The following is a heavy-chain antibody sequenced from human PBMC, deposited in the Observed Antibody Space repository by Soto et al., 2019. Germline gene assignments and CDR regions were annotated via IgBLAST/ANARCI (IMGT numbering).Heavy chain of an antibody. CDR2: IYYRGST. V-gene: IGHV4-31*03. CDR1: GGSISSGGYY. D-gene: IGHD2-15*01. Sequence: SETLSLTCTVSGGSISSGGYYWSWIRQHPGKGLEWIGYIYYRGSTYYNPSLKSRVTISVDTSKNQFSLKLSSVTAADTAVYYCARVPSLGYCSGGSCYSIWFDYWGQGTMVTVYS. CDR3: ARVPSLGYCSGGSCYSIWFDY. J-gene: IGHJ4*02.